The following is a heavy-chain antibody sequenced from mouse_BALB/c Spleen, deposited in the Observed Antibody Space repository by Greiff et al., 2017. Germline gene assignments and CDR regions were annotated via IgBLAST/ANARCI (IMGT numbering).Heavy chain of an antibody. CDR2: ISSGGST. Sequence: EVKLVESGGGLVKPGGSLKLSCAASGFTFSSYAMSWVRQTPEKRLEWVASISSGGSTYYPDSVTGRFTISRDNARNILYLQMSSLRSEDTAMYYCARNYEYAMDYWGQGTSVTVSS. J-gene: IGHJ4*01. CDR1: GFTFSSYA. CDR3: ARNYEYAMDY. D-gene: IGHD1-1*01. V-gene: IGHV5-6-5*01.